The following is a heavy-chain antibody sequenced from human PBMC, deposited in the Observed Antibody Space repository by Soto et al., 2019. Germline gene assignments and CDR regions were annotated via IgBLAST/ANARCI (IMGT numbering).Heavy chain of an antibody. Sequence: QVQLVESGGGLVKPGGSLRLSCAASGFIFSDYYMSWVRQAPGKGLEWVSHTSRTGLATYYPDSVRGRFTISRDNAKNSLFLQINSLRAEDTAVYYCAREGYSLDYWGQGTLVIVSS. CDR2: TSRTGLAT. V-gene: IGHV3-11*01. CDR3: AREGYSLDY. D-gene: IGHD2-15*01. J-gene: IGHJ4*02. CDR1: GFIFSDYY.